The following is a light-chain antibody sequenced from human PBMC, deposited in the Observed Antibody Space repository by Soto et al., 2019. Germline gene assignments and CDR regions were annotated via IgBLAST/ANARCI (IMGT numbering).Light chain of an antibody. CDR2: DAS. J-gene: IGKJ2*01. CDR1: QSVSSSY. V-gene: IGKV3-20*01. CDR3: QQFGTSFPYT. Sequence: EIVLTQSPGTLSLSPGERATLTCRASQSVSSSYLAWYQQKPGQAPRLLMDDASSRATGIPDRFSGSGSGTDFTLTISRLEPEDVAVYYCQQFGTSFPYTFGQGTKLDIK.